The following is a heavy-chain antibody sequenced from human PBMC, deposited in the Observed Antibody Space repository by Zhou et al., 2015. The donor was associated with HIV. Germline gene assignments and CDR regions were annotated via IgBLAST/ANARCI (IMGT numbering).Heavy chain of an antibody. D-gene: IGHD3-10*01. CDR2: IIPIFGTA. V-gene: IGHV1-69*01. CDR3: ARVGEGGGVRPYYYYYYMDV. Sequence: QVQLVQSGAEVKKPGSSVKVSCKASGGTFSSYAISWVRQAPGQGLEWMGGIIPIFGTANYAQKFQGRVTITADESTSTAYMELSSLRSEDTAVYYCARVGEGGGVRPYYYYYYMDVWGKGTTVTVSS. CDR1: GGTFSSYA. J-gene: IGHJ6*03.